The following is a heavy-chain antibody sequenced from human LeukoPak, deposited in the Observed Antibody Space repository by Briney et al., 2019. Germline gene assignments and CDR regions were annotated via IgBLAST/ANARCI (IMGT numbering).Heavy chain of an antibody. V-gene: IGHV1-2*02. J-gene: IGHJ4*02. CDR2: INPNSGDT. Sequence: ASVKVSCKASGYTFTDSYMDWGRQAPGQGLGWMGWINPNSGDTNYAQKFQGRVTMTRDTSISTAYMELSRLTSDDTAVYYCTRDINWNYGYWGQGTLVTVSS. D-gene: IGHD1-7*01. CDR1: GYTFTDSY. CDR3: TRDINWNYGY.